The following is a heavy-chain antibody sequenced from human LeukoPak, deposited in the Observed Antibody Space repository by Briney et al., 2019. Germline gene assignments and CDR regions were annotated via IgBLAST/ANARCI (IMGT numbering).Heavy chain of an antibody. J-gene: IGHJ4*02. Sequence: PSQTLSLTCTVSGGSISSGTYYWSWIRQPAGKGLEWIGRIYTSGSTNYNPSLKSRVTISVDTSKNQLSLKLSSVTAADTAVYYCARVITVRGVIFDYWGQGTLVTVSS. CDR3: ARVITVRGVIFDY. CDR2: IYTSGST. CDR1: GGSISSGTYY. D-gene: IGHD3-16*01. V-gene: IGHV4-61*02.